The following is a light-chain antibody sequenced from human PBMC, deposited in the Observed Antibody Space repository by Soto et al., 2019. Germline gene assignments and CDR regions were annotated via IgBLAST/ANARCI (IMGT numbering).Light chain of an antibody. J-gene: IGKJ1*01. CDR3: LQYGSSPRT. CDR1: QSFGSN. Sequence: EIVMTQSPATLSVSPGERATLCFRAGQSFGSNLAWYQHKAGQTPRLLIYGASSRATGIPDRFSGSGSGTDFTLTISGLEPDDLAVYYCLQYGSSPRTFGRGTKVDIK. V-gene: IGKV3-20*01. CDR2: GAS.